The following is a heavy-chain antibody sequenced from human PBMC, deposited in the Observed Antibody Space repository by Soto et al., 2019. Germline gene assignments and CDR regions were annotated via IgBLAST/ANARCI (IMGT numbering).Heavy chain of an antibody. CDR1: GGSISSYY. CDR3: ARHETLAGGYDY. Sequence: QVQLQESGPGLVKPSETLSLTCTVSGGSISSYYWSWIRQPPGKGLEWTGYSYYSGITNYNPSLLSRVTTSVDASKNQFSLQRSSVTAADSAVYCCARHETLAGGYDYWGQGTLVSVSS. V-gene: IGHV4-59*08. CDR2: SYYSGIT. D-gene: IGHD5-12*01. J-gene: IGHJ4*02.